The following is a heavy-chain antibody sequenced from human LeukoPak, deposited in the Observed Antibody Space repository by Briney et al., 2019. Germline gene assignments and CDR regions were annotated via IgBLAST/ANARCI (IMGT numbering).Heavy chain of an antibody. J-gene: IGHJ3*02. D-gene: IGHD4-17*01. CDR1: GFTVSSNF. Sequence: GKSLRLSCAASGFTVSSNFMSWVRQAPGKGLEWVGFIKSKTDGGTTDYAAPVKGRFTISRDDSKNTLYLQMDSLKTEDTAVYYCTTGDYGAFDIWGQGTMVTVSS. CDR2: IKSKTDGGTT. V-gene: IGHV3-15*01. CDR3: TTGDYGAFDI.